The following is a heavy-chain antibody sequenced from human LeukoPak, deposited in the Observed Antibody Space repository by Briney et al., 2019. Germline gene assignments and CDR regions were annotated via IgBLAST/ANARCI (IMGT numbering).Heavy chain of an antibody. CDR1: GFTFSDYY. Sequence: PGGSLRLSXAGSGFTFSDYYMSWIRQAQGKGLEWVSYISSSDSTIYYTDSVKGRFTISRDNAKNSLYLQMNSLRAEDMALYYCAKARGYDSSGYYFDCWGQGTLVTVSS. J-gene: IGHJ4*02. V-gene: IGHV3-11*01. D-gene: IGHD3-22*01. CDR3: AKARGYDSSGYYFDC. CDR2: ISSSDSTI.